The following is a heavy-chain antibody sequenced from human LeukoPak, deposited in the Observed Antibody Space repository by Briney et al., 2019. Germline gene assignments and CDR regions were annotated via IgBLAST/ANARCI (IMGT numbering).Heavy chain of an antibody. J-gene: IGHJ4*02. Sequence: PGGTLRLSCAASGFTFSSYWMHWVRQAPGKGLVWVSRINSDGSSTSYADSVKGRLTISRDSAKNTLYLQMNSLRAEDTAVYYCARGTVYFEYWGQGTLVTVSS. V-gene: IGHV3-74*01. CDR2: INSDGSST. D-gene: IGHD4-11*01. CDR1: GFTFSSYW. CDR3: ARGTVYFEY.